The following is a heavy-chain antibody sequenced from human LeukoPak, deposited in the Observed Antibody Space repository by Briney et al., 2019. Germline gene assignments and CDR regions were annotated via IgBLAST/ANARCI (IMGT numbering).Heavy chain of an antibody. D-gene: IGHD5-18*01. CDR2: INPNSGGT. CDR3: AKEMGGYSYGTNFDY. CDR1: GYTFTGYY. V-gene: IGHV1-2*06. Sequence: GASVKVSCKASGYTFTGYYMHWVRQAPGQGLEWMGRINPNSGGTNYAQKFQGRVTMTRDTSTSTVYMELISLRSEDTAVYYCAKEMGGYSYGTNFDYWGQGTLVTVSS. J-gene: IGHJ4*02.